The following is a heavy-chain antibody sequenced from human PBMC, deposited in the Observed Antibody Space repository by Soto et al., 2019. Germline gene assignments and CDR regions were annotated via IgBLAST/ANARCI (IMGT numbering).Heavy chain of an antibody. D-gene: IGHD6-19*01. CDR1: GFTFSSYS. J-gene: IGHJ4*02. CDR2: ISSSSSYI. V-gene: IGHV3-21*01. Sequence: EVQLVESGGGLVKPGGSLRLSCAASGFTFSSYSMNWVRQAPGKGLEWVSSISSSSSYIYYADSVKGRFTISRDNAKNSLSLQMNGLRAEDTAVYYCAGGAEQWRVRGGYWGQGTLVTVSS. CDR3: AGGAEQWRVRGGY.